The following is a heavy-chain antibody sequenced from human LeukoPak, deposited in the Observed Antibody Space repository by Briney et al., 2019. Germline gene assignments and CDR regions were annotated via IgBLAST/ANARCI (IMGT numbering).Heavy chain of an antibody. CDR2: IYTSGST. CDR1: GYSISSGYY. V-gene: IGHV4-4*07. CDR3: ARGTLRYFDFYYGMDV. J-gene: IGHJ6*02. D-gene: IGHD3-9*01. Sequence: SETLSLTCTVSGYSISSGYYWGWIRQPAGKGLEWIGRIYTSGSTNYNPSLKSRVTMSVDTSKNQFSLKLSSVTAADTAVYYCARGTLRYFDFYYGMDVWGQGTTVTVSS.